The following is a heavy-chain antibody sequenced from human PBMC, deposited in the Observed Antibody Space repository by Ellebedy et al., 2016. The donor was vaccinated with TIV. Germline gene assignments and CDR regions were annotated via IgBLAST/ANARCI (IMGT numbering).Heavy chain of an antibody. CDR1: GFTFSGFG. Sequence: GESLKISCAASGFTFSGFGIHWVRQAPGKGLEWVAIIWYDGSNAYYADSVKGRFTISRDNSKNTLYLQMNSLRGEDTAVYYCARKYTTGWYDAYDIWGQGTMVIVCS. CDR3: ARKYTTGWYDAYDI. CDR2: IWYDGSNA. V-gene: IGHV3-33*01. D-gene: IGHD6-19*01. J-gene: IGHJ3*02.